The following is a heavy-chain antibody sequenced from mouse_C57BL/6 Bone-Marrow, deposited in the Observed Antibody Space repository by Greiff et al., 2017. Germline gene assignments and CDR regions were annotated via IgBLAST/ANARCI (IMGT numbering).Heavy chain of an antibody. CDR1: GYTFTSYW. V-gene: IGHV1-64*01. J-gene: IGHJ4*01. CDR3: ARKGGDYDSAMDY. D-gene: IGHD2-4*01. Sequence: QVQLQQPGAELVKPGASVKSSCKASGYTFTSYWMHWVKQRPGPGLEWIGMIHPNSGSTNYNEKFKSKATLTVDKSSSTAYMQLSSLTYEDSAVYYCARKGGDYDSAMDYWGQGNSVTVSS. CDR2: IHPNSGST.